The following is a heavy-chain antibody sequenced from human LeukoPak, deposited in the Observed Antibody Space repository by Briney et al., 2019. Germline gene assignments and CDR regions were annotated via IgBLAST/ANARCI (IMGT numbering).Heavy chain of an antibody. V-gene: IGHV3-11*04. CDR2: ISSSGSTI. CDR3: ARDHYDFWSGYPNAYYYYYMDV. Sequence: GGSLRLSCAASGFTFSDYYMSWIRQAPGQGLEWVSYISSSGSTIYYADSVKGRFTISRDNAKNSLYLQMNSLRAEDTAVYYCARDHYDFWSGYPNAYYYYYMDVWGKGTTVTVSS. D-gene: IGHD3-3*01. J-gene: IGHJ6*03. CDR1: GFTFSDYY.